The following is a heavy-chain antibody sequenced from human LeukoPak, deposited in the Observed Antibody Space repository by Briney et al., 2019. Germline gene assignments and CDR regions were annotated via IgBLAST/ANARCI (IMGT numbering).Heavy chain of an antibody. Sequence: ASVTVSCTASGGTFSSYAISGVRQAPGQGLEWVGGIIPIFGTANSAQKFQGSVTITADESTSTAYMELSSLRSEDTAVYYCAREKGYSGSYTFDYWGQGTLVTVSS. CDR2: IIPIFGTA. CDR3: AREKGYSGSYTFDY. D-gene: IGHD1-26*01. V-gene: IGHV1-69*13. CDR1: GGTFSSYA. J-gene: IGHJ4*02.